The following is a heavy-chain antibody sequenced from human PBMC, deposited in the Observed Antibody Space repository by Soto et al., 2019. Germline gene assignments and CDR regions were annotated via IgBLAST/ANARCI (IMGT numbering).Heavy chain of an antibody. D-gene: IGHD2-2*01. V-gene: IGHV4-31*03. CDR2: MYYNGNT. CDR1: GGSINGGGYY. J-gene: IGHJ4*02. Sequence: QVQLQESGPGLVQPSQTLSLSCTVSGGSINGGGYYWNWIRQLPGEGLEWIGYMYYNGNTYYNPSLQSRATISFGTSHDQFSLRLTSVTAADTAVYFCARDGAYCSSIGCQNPFDHWGQGTLVTVSS. CDR3: ARDGAYCSSIGCQNPFDH.